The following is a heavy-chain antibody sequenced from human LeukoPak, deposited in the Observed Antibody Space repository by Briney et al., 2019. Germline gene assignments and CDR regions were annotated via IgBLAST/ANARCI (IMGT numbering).Heavy chain of an antibody. CDR1: GFSFSNYG. D-gene: IGHD1-26*01. V-gene: IGHV3-30*02. CDR3: AKELLLGYFYMDV. Sequence: GGSLTLSCVASGFSFSNYGMHWVRQTPGKGLESVAFTRYDGTIKDYADSVKGRFTISRDNSQNVLHLQMKSLRTEDTAVYYCAKELLLGYFYMDVWGKGTTVIVSS. J-gene: IGHJ6*03. CDR2: TRYDGTIK.